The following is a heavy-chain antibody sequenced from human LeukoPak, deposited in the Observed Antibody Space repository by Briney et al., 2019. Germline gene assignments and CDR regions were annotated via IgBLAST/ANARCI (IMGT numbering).Heavy chain of an antibody. J-gene: IGHJ4*02. CDR2: IGASGEST. Sequence: PGGSLRLSCAASGFTFSVAAMTWVRQAPGKGLEWVSLIGASGESTYYADSVKGRFTISRDNSKNTLYLQMNSLRAEDTAVYYCAKSPYSSGWPPFDYWGQGTLVTVSS. CDR3: AKSPYSSGWPPFDY. V-gene: IGHV3-23*01. CDR1: GFTFSVAA. D-gene: IGHD6-19*01.